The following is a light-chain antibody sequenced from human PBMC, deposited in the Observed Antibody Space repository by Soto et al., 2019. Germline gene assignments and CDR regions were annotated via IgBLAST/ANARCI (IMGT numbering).Light chain of an antibody. J-gene: IGLJ3*02. CDR1: SSDVGSYNL. Sequence: QSALTQPASVSGSPGQSITISCSGTSSDVGSYNLVSWFQQHPGKAPKLMIYEDNKWPSGVSNRFSGSKSGNTASLTISGLQAEDEADYYCCSYAGGSTWVFGGGTKVTVL. CDR2: EDN. V-gene: IGLV2-23*01. CDR3: CSYAGGSTWV.